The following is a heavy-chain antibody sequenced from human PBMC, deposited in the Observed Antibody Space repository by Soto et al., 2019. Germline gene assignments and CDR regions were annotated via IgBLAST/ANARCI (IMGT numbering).Heavy chain of an antibody. V-gene: IGHV6-1*01. D-gene: IGHD6-19*01. Sequence: SQTLSLTCVISGDSVSSNGACWNWIRQSPSRGLQWLGRIYYRSKWFHDYAASVESRMAINPDTSRNQFSLQLNYVTPEDTAIYYCARVGRYTSGWYLDYFDYWGQGTVVTVSS. J-gene: IGHJ4*02. CDR2: IYYRSKWFH. CDR1: GDSVSSNGAC. CDR3: ARVGRYTSGWYLDYFDY.